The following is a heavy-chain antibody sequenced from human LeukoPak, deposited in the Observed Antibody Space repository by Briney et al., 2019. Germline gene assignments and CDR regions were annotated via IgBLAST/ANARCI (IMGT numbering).Heavy chain of an antibody. Sequence: GGSLRLSCAASGFTFSNYALSWVRRVPGKGLEWVSGITGSGGSTYYADSVKGRFTISRDNSKNTLYLQMNSLRAEDTAVYFCAKDDGGSVTTTDFENWGQGTLVTVSS. J-gene: IGHJ4*02. CDR2: ITGSGGST. CDR1: GFTFSNYA. D-gene: IGHD4-17*01. CDR3: AKDDGGSVTTTDFEN. V-gene: IGHV3-23*01.